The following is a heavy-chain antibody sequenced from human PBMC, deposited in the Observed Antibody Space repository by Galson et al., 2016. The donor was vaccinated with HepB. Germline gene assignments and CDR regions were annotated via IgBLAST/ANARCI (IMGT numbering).Heavy chain of an antibody. CDR1: GFKFSNYS. J-gene: IGHJ6*02. CDR3: ARFPKEVTAITGKYVFHGMDV. V-gene: IGHV3-48*02. Sequence: SLRLSCAASGFKFSNYSMNWVRQAPGKGLEWISYISTSSGTIYYADSVRDQFTVSRDSAKSSLFLRMSSLRDEDTAVYYCARFPKEVTAITGKYVFHGMDVWGPGTTVTVSS. D-gene: IGHD1-20*01. CDR2: ISTSSGTI.